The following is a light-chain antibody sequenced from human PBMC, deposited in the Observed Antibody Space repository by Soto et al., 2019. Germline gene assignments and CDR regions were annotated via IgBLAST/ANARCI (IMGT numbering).Light chain of an antibody. CDR3: CSYASSYTFWV. J-gene: IGLJ3*02. CDR1: SSNIGGYNY. CDR2: DVS. Sequence: QSALTQPRSVSGSPGQSVTISCAGTSSNIGGYNYVSWYQQHPGKAPKLMIYDVSKRPSGVPDRFSGSKSGNTASLTLSGLQAEDEADYYCCSYASSYTFWVFGGGTKLTVL. V-gene: IGLV2-11*01.